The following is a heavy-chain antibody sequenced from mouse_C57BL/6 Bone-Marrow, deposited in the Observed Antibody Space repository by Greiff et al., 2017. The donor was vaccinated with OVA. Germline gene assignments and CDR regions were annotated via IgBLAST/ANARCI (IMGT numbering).Heavy chain of an antibody. D-gene: IGHD2-3*01. CDR3: ARFDGYYPYAMDY. Sequence: VKLLESGAELVMPGASVKLSCKASGYTFTSYWMHWVKQRPGQGLEWIGEIDPSDSYTNYNQKFKGKSTLTVDKSSSTAYMQLSSLTSEDSAVYYCARFDGYYPYAMDYWGQGTSVTVSS. J-gene: IGHJ4*01. CDR1: GYTFTSYW. V-gene: IGHV1-69*01. CDR2: IDPSDSYT.